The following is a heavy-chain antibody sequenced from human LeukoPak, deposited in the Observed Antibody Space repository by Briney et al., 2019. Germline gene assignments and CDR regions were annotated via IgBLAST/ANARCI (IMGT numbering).Heavy chain of an antibody. V-gene: IGHV3-64*02. CDR1: GFTFSDYA. CDR3: ARGVKIAVAGIYYLDY. Sequence: GGSLRLSCAASGFTFSDYAMHWVRQAPGKELKYVSAISYNGNGKHYADSVKGRFTISRDNSQSTLNLQMDNLRAQDTAVYYCARGVKIAVAGIYYLDYWGQGTLVTVSS. D-gene: IGHD6-19*01. CDR2: ISYNGNGK. J-gene: IGHJ4*02.